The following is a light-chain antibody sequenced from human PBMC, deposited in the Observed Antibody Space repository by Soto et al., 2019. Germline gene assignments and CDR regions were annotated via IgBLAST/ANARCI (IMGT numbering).Light chain of an antibody. CDR3: QTSDSGLSGLI. CDR2: DVS. CDR1: SSDVGAYNS. Sequence: QSALTQPASVSGSPGQSITISCTGTSSDVGAYNSVCWYQHNPGKAPKLMIHDVSIRPSGASNRFSGSKSGNTASLTISGLQAEDEADYYCQTSDSGLSGLIFGTGTKLTVL. V-gene: IGLV2-14*01. J-gene: IGLJ1*01.